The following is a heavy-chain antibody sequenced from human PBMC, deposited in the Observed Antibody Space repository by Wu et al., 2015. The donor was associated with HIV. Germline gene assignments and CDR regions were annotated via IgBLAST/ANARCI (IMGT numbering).Heavy chain of an antibody. CDR1: QYRFITYG. CDR2: ISPYNENT. D-gene: IGHD3-10*02. CDR3: ARGGDVRAQLSQNYLDF. V-gene: IGHV1-18*01. J-gene: IGHJ4*02. Sequence: VQSGGEVKKPGASVKVPCKASQYRFITYGVTWVRQVPGHGFEWMGWISPYNENTDVAQKFQDRLTMTTDTSTTTAYMELRSLGTDDTAVYFCARGGDVRAQLSQNYLDFWGQGTLVTVSS.